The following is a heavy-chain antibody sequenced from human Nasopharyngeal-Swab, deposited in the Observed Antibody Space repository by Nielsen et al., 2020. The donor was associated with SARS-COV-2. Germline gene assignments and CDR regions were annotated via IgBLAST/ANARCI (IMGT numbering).Heavy chain of an antibody. CDR2: IYWDDDK. V-gene: IGHV2-5*02. Sequence: SGPTLMNPTQTLPLTCTLSGLSIRPRGVGVGWIRPPPGKALEWLAFIYWDDDKRHSPSLKSRLTITRDTSKNQVVLTMTNMDPVDTGTYYCAHRRFGLQYKGFDYWGQGTLVTVSS. D-gene: IGHD4-11*01. CDR3: AHRRFGLQYKGFDY. J-gene: IGHJ4*02. CDR1: GLSIRPRGVG.